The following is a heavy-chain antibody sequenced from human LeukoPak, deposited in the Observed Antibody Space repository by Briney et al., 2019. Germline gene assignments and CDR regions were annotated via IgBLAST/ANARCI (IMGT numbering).Heavy chain of an antibody. CDR2: ISYSGRT. D-gene: IGHD2-15*01. Sequence: SETLCLTCTVSGGSISSSSYYWGWIRQPPGKGLEWIGTISYSGRTYYNPSLKSRVTISVDTSKNQFSLRLSSVTAADTAVYYCARVAAKTVDYWGQGTLVTVSS. CDR3: ARVAAKTVDY. J-gene: IGHJ4*02. CDR1: GGSISSSSYY. V-gene: IGHV4-39*07.